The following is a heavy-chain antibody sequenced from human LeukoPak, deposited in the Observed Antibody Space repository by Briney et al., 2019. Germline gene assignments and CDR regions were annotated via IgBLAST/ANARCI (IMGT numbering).Heavy chain of an antibody. CDR1: GGSITGYY. D-gene: IGHD3-3*01. J-gene: IGHJ4*02. CDR3: ERLRGNYDFWSGYYTAGGSYYFDY. V-gene: IGHV4-59*08. CDR2: IYYSGST. Sequence: SETLSLTCTVSGGSITGYYWSWIRQPPGKGLEGNGYIYYSGSTNYNPSPKSGVAISVDTSKNQFSLKLSSVTAADTAVYYCERLRGNYDFWSGYYTAGGSYYFDYWGQGTLVTVSS.